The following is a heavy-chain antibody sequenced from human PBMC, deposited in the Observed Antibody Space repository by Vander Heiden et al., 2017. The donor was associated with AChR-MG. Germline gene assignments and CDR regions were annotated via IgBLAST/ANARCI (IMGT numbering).Heavy chain of an antibody. CDR1: GYTFTGYY. V-gene: IGHV1-2*02. CDR2: INPNSGGT. J-gene: IGHJ4*02. D-gene: IGHD3-3*01. CDR3: ARPFTIFGELGYYFDY. Sequence: QVQLVQSGAEVKKPGASVKVSCKASGYTFTGYYMHWVRQAPGQGLEWMGWINPNSGGTNYAQKFQGRVTMTRDTSISTAYMELSRLRSDDTAVYYCARPFTIFGELGYYFDYWGQGTLVTVSS.